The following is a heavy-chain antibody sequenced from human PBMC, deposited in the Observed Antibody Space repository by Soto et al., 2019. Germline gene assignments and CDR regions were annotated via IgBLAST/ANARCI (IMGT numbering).Heavy chain of an antibody. CDR3: ARDDSSSWYAATGNFDY. Sequence: ASVKVSCKASGYTFTGYYMHWVRQAPGQGLEWMGWINPNSGGTNYAQKFQGRVTMTRDTSISTAYMELSRLRSDDTAVYYCARDDSSSWYAATGNFDYWGQGTLVTVSS. CDR1: GYTFTGYY. CDR2: INPNSGGT. J-gene: IGHJ4*02. V-gene: IGHV1-2*02. D-gene: IGHD6-13*01.